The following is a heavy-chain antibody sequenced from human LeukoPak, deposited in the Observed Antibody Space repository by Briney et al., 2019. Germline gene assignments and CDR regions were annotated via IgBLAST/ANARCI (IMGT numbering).Heavy chain of an antibody. V-gene: IGHV3-23*01. J-gene: IGHJ2*01. Sequence: GGSLRLSCAASGFTFSSYDMSWVRQAPGKGLEWVSASGGDGGSTYADSVKGRFTISRDNSKNTLYLQMNSLRAEDTAAYYCAKALNYWYFDLWGRGNLVTVSS. CDR2: SGGDGGST. CDR3: AKALNYWYFDL. CDR1: GFTFSSYD.